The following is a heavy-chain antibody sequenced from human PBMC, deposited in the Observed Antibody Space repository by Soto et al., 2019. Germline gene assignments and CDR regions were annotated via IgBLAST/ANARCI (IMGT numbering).Heavy chain of an antibody. D-gene: IGHD3-10*01. CDR2: IYPAASDA. CDR3: AKNSGWFNT. CDR1: GYKFSSYW. Sequence: GESLKICGKASGYKFSSYWIAWLRQVPGKGLEWMGVIYPAASDARYSPSFQGQVTISVDNSISTAYLQMTTLRVDDTAKYYCAKNSGWFNTWGQGTLVTVS. V-gene: IGHV5-51*01. J-gene: IGHJ5*02.